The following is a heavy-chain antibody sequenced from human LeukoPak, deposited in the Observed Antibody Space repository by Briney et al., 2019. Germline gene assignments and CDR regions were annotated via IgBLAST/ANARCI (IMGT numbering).Heavy chain of an antibody. CDR2: IMPDRRAQ. J-gene: IGHJ4*02. CDR1: GFTFSNYW. CDR3: ARGGGRDPFNVAY. V-gene: IGHV3-7*04. Sequence: GGTLRLSCAASGFTFSNYWMSWVRQAPGRGLEWVANIMPDRRAQYYVDSVKGRFTISRDNAKNSLYLQMHSLRVEDTAVYYCARGGGRDPFNVAYWGQGTPVTVST. D-gene: IGHD3-10*01.